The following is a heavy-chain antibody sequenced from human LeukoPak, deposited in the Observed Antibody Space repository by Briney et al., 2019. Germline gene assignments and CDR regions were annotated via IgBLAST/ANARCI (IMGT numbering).Heavy chain of an antibody. Sequence: GGSLRLSCAASGFTFSSYEMNWVRQAPGKGLEWVSYISSSGSTIYYADSVKGRFTISRDNAKNSLYLQMNSLRAEDTAVYYCARDGYYYDSSGLDYWGQGTLVTVPS. J-gene: IGHJ4*02. V-gene: IGHV3-48*03. CDR2: ISSSGSTI. CDR1: GFTFSSYE. CDR3: ARDGYYYDSSGLDY. D-gene: IGHD3-22*01.